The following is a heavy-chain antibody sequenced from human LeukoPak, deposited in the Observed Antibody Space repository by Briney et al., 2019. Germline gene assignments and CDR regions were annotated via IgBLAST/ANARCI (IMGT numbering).Heavy chain of an antibody. CDR3: AHRPGSDYYGSGTWFDP. V-gene: IGHV2-5*02. D-gene: IGHD3-10*01. J-gene: IGHJ5*02. CDR1: GFSLSTSGVG. CDR2: IYWDDDK. Sequence: SGPTLVNPTQTLTLTCTFSGFSLSTSGVGVGWIRQPPGKALEWLALIYWDDDKRYSPSLKSRLTITKDTSKNQVVLTMTNMDPVDTATYYCAHRPGSDYYGSGTWFDPWGQGTLVTVSS.